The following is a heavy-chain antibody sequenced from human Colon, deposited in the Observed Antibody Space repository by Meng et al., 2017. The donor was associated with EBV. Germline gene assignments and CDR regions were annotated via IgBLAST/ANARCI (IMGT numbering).Heavy chain of an antibody. Sequence: QVQLQQWRDGLLKPSETLSRSCAVYGGSFRDYYWTWIRHPPGKGLEWIGEIDHRWNTKYNPSLKSRVTISLDTSKKQFSLKVSSVTAADSAVYYCARRGPSGNFSPWSQGALVTVSS. V-gene: IGHV4-34*01. CDR2: IDHRWNT. D-gene: IGHD3-10*01. CDR1: GGSFRDYY. J-gene: IGHJ5*02. CDR3: ARRGPSGNFSP.